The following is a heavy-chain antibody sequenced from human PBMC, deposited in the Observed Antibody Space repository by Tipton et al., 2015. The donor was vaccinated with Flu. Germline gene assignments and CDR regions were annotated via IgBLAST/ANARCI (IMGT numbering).Heavy chain of an antibody. J-gene: IGHJ2*01. V-gene: IGHV3-7*03. D-gene: IGHD7-27*01. Sequence: SLRLSCAASGLTFNNHWMTWVRQAPGKGLEWVANINQNGRDTYYADSVRGRFTISRGNAKKSLFLQMNGLTEDDAAVYYCARTGDYWYFDLWGRGTLVTVAS. CDR2: INQNGRDT. CDR3: ARTGDYWYFDL. CDR1: GLTFNNHW.